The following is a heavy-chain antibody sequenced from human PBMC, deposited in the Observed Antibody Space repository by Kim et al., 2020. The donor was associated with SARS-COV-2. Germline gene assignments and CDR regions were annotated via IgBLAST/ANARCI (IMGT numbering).Heavy chain of an antibody. D-gene: IGHD1-26*01. J-gene: IGHJ5*02. CDR3: ATVHGHSGSYPYNWFDP. V-gene: IGHV1-24*01. Sequence: ASVKVSCKVSGYTLTELSMHWVRQAPGKGLEWMGGFDPEDGETIYAQKFQGRVTMTEDTSTDTAYMELSSLRSEDTAVYYCATVHGHSGSYPYNWFDPWGQGTLVTVSS. CDR1: GYTLTELS. CDR2: FDPEDGET.